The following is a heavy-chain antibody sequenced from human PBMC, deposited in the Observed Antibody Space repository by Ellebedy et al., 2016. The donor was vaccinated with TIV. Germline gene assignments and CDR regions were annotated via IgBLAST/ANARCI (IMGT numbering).Heavy chain of an antibody. D-gene: IGHD5-24*01. J-gene: IGHJ4*02. V-gene: IGHV3-33*08. CDR3: GTVATTFDY. Sequence: GESLKISCAASGFTFSSYGMHWVRQAPGKGLEWVAVIWFDGSNKYHADSVKGRFTISRDNSKNTLYLQMNSLRAEDTAVYFCGTVATTFDYWGQGTLVTVSS. CDR2: IWFDGSNK. CDR1: GFTFSSYG.